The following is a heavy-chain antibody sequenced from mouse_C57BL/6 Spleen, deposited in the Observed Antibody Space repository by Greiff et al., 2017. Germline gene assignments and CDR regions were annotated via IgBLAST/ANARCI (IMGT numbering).Heavy chain of an antibody. V-gene: IGHV1-81*01. CDR3: ARSGGYDNAMDY. D-gene: IGHD2-2*01. CDR2: IYPRRGNP. Sequence: QVQLKASGAELARPGASVKLSCKASGYTFTSYGISWVKQRTGQGLEWIGEIYPRRGNPYYNEKFTGTATLTADTSSSTAYMELRSLTSEASAVYCCARSGGYDNAMDYWGQGTSVTVSS. J-gene: IGHJ4*01. CDR1: GYTFTSYG.